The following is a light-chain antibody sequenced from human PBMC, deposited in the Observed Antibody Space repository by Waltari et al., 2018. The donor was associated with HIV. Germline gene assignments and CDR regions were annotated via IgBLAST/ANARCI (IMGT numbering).Light chain of an antibody. V-gene: IGKV3-15*01. CDR2: GAS. CDR3: QHYNNWLLT. CDR1: QSVSST. Sequence: EIVMTQSPATLSVSPGERATLSCRASQSVSSTLAWYQQKPGQAPRLLIYGASTRATGSPARFSGSGSGTDFTLTISSLQSEDFALYYCQHYNNWLLTFGPGTKVDIK. J-gene: IGKJ3*01.